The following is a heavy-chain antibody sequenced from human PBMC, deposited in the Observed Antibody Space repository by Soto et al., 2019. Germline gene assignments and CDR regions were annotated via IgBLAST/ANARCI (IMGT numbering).Heavy chain of an antibody. J-gene: IGHJ4*02. CDR1: GGTFSNFA. CDR3: GGKAGAASSCTSWYSSDY. V-gene: IGHV1-69*06. CDR2: TIPVFGTT. D-gene: IGHD2-2*02. Sequence: QVQLVQSGAEVKKPGSSVTVSCRASGGTFSNFAITWVRQAPGQGLEWIGVTIPVFGTTSYAQKFQGRITLTADKSMNTVYMELSSLRYEDTSVYSCGGKAGAASSCTSWYSSDYWGQGTLVTVS.